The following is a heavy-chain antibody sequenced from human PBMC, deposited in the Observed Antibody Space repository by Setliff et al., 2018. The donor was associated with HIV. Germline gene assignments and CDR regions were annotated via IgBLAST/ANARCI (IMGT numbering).Heavy chain of an antibody. Sequence: SETLSLTCSVSGGSISDSHWSWIRQPAGKGLEWLGRFYTNGNTYYNPSLRSRVTVSVDTSKNRFTLKMTYMTAADTAIYYCANDRYTGSYYLDFWGRGIQVTVSS. CDR3: ANDRYTGSYYLDF. J-gene: IGHJ4*01. D-gene: IGHD1-26*01. V-gene: IGHV4-4*07. CDR2: FYTNGNT. CDR1: GGSISDSH.